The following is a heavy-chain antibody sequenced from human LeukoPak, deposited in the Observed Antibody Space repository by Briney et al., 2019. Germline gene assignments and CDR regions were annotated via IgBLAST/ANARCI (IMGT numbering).Heavy chain of an antibody. V-gene: IGHV3-23*01. CDR3: ANYDRLFRGFEY. D-gene: IGHD5-12*01. CDR2: ISGSGGST. CDR1: GLTFSDYA. J-gene: IGHJ4*02. Sequence: GGALRLSCVASGLTFSDYAMSWVRQAPGKGLEWVSAISGSGGSTYYADSVKGRFTISRDNSKKTLYLQMDSLRAEDTAVYYCANYDRLFRGFEYWGQGTLVTVSS.